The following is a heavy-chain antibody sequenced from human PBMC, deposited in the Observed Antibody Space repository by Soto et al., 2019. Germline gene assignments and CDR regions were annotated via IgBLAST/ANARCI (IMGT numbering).Heavy chain of an antibody. CDR2: ISAYNGNT. V-gene: IGHV1-18*01. J-gene: IGHJ3*02. Sequence: ASVKVSWKASGYTFTSYCISWVLQAPGQGLEWMGWISAYNGNTNYAQKLQGRVTMTTDTSTSTAYMELRSLRSDDTAVYYCARHDSSGYYRRSGAFDIWGQGTMVTVSS. D-gene: IGHD3-22*01. CDR1: GYTFTSYC. CDR3: ARHDSSGYYRRSGAFDI.